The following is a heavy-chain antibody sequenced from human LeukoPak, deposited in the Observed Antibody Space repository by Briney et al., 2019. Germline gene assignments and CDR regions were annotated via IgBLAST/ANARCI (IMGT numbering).Heavy chain of an antibody. V-gene: IGHV3-74*01. D-gene: IGHD4-17*01. J-gene: IGHJ4*02. CDR3: ARGTVTLLSD. Sequence: PGGSLRLSCAASGFTFSSYWMHWVRQAPGKGLAWVSRINSDGSSTSYADSVKGRFTISRDNAKNTLYLQMNSLRAEDTAVYYCARGTVTLLSDWGQGTLVTVSS. CDR2: INSDGSST. CDR1: GFTFSSYW.